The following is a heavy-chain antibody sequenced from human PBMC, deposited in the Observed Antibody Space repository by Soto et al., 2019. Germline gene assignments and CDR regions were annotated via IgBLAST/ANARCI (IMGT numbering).Heavy chain of an antibody. CDR2: IIPVFGTA. CDR3: ARGDATKIVVTTYYAMDV. CDR1: GGSLSNYG. V-gene: IGHV1-69*12. J-gene: IGHJ6*02. D-gene: IGHD3-9*01. Sequence: QVQLVQSGAEVKKPGSSVKVSCKASGGSLSNYGISWVRQAPGQGLEWMGGIIPVFGTANYAQKFQGRVTITADESTSIVYMDETSLRYEDTAVYYCARGDATKIVVTTYYAMDVWGQGTTVTVSS.